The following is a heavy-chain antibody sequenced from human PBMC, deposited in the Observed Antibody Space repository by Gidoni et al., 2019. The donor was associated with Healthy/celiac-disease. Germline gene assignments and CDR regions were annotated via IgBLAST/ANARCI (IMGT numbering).Heavy chain of an antibody. CDR1: GFTFSSYA. D-gene: IGHD3-3*01. V-gene: IGHV3-23*01. CDR2: ISGSGGST. J-gene: IGHJ4*02. CDR3: AKDSDYYDFWSADKED. Sequence: EVQLLESGGGLVQPGGSLRLSCAASGFTFSSYAMSWVRQAPGKGLEWVSAISGSGGSTYYADSVKGRFTISRDNSKNTLYLQMNSLRAEDTAVYYCAKDSDYYDFWSADKEDWGQGTLVTVSS.